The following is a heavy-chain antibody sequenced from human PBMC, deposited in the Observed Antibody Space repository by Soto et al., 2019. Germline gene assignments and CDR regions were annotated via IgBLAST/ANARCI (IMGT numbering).Heavy chain of an antibody. CDR2: IIPVFDTA. CDR3: ARASPSTSDRYCSSALCYIPLN. CDR1: GGTFSIYA. D-gene: IGHD2-2*02. V-gene: IGHV1-69*01. Sequence: QVQLVQSGAEVRKPGSSVKVSCKTSGGTFSIYAISWVRQAPGQGLQWIGGIIPVFDTADYAQKFQGRVTITADESTKTAYMELSSLRSEDTAVYYCARASPSTSDRYCSSALCYIPLNWGQGTLVTVSS. J-gene: IGHJ4*02.